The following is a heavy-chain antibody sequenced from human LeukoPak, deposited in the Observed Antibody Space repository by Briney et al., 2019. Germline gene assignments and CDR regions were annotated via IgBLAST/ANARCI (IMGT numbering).Heavy chain of an antibody. V-gene: IGHV3-11*01. CDR1: GFTFSDYY. CDR2: ISSSGSTI. Sequence: GGSLRLSCAASGFTFSDYYMSWVRQGPGKGLEWVSYISSSGSTIYYADSVKGRFTISRDNAKNSLYLQMNSLRAEDTAVYYCARDSSGLVCYGMDVWGQGTTVTVSS. J-gene: IGHJ6*02. D-gene: IGHD6-19*01. CDR3: ARDSSGLVCYGMDV.